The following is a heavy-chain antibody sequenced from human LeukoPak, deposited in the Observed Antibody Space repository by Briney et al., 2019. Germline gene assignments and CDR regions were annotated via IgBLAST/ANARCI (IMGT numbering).Heavy chain of an antibody. CDR3: ARTVSSRRTYGMDV. Sequence: ASVKVSCKASGYTFTSYGISWVRQAPGQGLEWMGWISAYNGNTNYAQKLQGRVTMATDTSTSTAYMELRSLRSDDTAVYYCARTVSSRRTYGMDVWGQGTTVTVSS. D-gene: IGHD6-13*01. CDR2: ISAYNGNT. V-gene: IGHV1-18*01. J-gene: IGHJ6*02. CDR1: GYTFTSYG.